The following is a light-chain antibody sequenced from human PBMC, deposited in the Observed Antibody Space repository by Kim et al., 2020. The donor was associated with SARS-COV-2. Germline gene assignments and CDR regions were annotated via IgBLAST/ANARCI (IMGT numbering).Light chain of an antibody. CDR2: YDS. J-gene: IGLJ1*01. V-gene: IGLV3-21*04. Sequence: VAPGKTARITCVGNNSGSKSVHWYQQKPGQAPVLVIYYDSDRPSGIPERFSGSNSGNTATLTISRVEAGDEADYYCQVWDSSSDPIFGTGTKVTVL. CDR1: NSGSKS. CDR3: QVWDSSSDPI.